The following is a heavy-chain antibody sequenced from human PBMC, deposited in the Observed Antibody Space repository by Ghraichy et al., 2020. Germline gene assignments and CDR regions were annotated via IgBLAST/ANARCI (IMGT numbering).Heavy chain of an antibody. CDR2: MYVSGSS. CDR1: GDSMSSYY. D-gene: IGHD3-16*02. CDR3: GKGYPHYGMDV. V-gene: IGHV4-4*07. Sequence: SETLSLTCTVSGDSMSSYYWGWIRQSAGKGLEWIGRMYVSGSSNYNPSLESRVTMSVDRSKKQFSLRLNSVTAADTAVYWCGKGYPHYGMDVWGQGTTVTVSS. J-gene: IGHJ6*02.